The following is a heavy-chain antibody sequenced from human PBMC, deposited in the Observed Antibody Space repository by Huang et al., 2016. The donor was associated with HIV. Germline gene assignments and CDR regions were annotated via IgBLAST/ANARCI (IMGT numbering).Heavy chain of an antibody. CDR1: GFTFSNAW. J-gene: IGHJ4*02. V-gene: IGHV3-15*01. Sequence: EVQLVESGGGLVKPGGSLRLSCAASGFTFSNAWMSWVRQASGKGLEWVGRIKSKREGGTTDYAAPVKGRFTISRDDSKNTLYLQMNSLKTEDTAVYYCNTASISGTSFDYWGQGALVTVSS. CDR2: IKSKREGGTT. CDR3: NTASISGTSFDY. D-gene: IGHD1-20*01.